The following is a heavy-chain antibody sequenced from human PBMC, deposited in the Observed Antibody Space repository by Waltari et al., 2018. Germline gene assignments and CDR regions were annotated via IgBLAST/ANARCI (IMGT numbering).Heavy chain of an antibody. Sequence: QVQLVESGGGVVQPGGSMRLSCAASGVTFSSYGMQWVRQAPGKGLEWVAFIRYDGSNKYYADSVKGRFTISRDNSKNSLYLQMNSLRAEDTAVYYCARDPEYYGSGSHYYYMDVWGKGTTVTISS. D-gene: IGHD3-10*01. J-gene: IGHJ6*03. CDR3: ARDPEYYGSGSHYYYMDV. V-gene: IGHV3-30*02. CDR2: IRYDGSNK. CDR1: GVTFSSYG.